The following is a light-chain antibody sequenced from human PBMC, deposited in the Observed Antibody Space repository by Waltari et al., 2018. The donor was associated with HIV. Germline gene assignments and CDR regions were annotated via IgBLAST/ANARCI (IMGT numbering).Light chain of an antibody. V-gene: IGKV3-15*01. J-gene: IGKJ2*01. CDR2: DAS. CDR1: QGISTD. Sequence: IVMPQSPATLSVSPGERVTLSCRASQGISTDLAWYQQKPGQAPRLLIYDASTRATDNPARFSGSGSGTEFTLTISSLQSEDFAIYYCQQYINWPPYTFGQGTKLEIK. CDR3: QQYINWPPYT.